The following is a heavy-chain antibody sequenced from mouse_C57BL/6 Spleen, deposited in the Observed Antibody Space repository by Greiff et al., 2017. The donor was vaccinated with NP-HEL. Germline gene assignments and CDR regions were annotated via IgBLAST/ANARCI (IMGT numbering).Heavy chain of an antibody. CDR1: GYTFTSYW. CDR3: ARRDYCGSSYVAWFAY. J-gene: IGHJ3*01. V-gene: IGHV1-50*01. Sequence: QVQLQQPGAELVKPGASVKLSCKASGYTFTSYWMQWVKQRPGQGLEWIGEIDPSDSYTNYNQKFKGKATLTVDTSSSTAYMQLSSLTSEDSAVYYCARRDYCGSSYVAWFAYWGQGTLVTVAA. D-gene: IGHD1-1*01. CDR2: IDPSDSYT.